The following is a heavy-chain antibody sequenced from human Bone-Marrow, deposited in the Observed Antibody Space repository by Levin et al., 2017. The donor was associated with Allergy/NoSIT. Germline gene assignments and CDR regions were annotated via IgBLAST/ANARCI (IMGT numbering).Heavy chain of an antibody. D-gene: IGHD3-10*01. Sequence: AGGSLRLSCVASGFTFPDYYMGWVRQAPGKGLEWISYTRSRGSTVYYADSVKGRFTVSRDNAENTLYVQMNSLRAEDTAVYYCARVRGSDVSTANYYYYGMDVWGQGTTVVVS. CDR2: TRSRGSTV. V-gene: IGHV3-11*01. CDR3: ARVRGSDVSTANYYYYGMDV. J-gene: IGHJ6*02. CDR1: GFTFPDYY.